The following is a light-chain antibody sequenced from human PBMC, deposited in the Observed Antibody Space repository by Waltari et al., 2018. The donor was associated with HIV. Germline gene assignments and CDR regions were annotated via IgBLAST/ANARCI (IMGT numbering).Light chain of an antibody. Sequence: QSVLTQPPSASGTHGQSVTISCSGSGPNIGSNYVYWYQQVPGTAPKLLIFRDRQRPAGVPDRFSSSKSGTSASQAISGLRSEDEAHYYCATWDDRENGHGIFGGGTQLTVL. CDR1: GPNIGSNY. J-gene: IGLJ7*01. V-gene: IGLV1-47*01. CDR2: RDR. CDR3: ATWDDRENGHGI.